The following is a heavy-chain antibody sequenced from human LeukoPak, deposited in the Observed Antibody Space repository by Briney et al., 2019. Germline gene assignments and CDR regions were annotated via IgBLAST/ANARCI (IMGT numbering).Heavy chain of an antibody. CDR1: GGSISSSSYY. V-gene: IGHV4-39*07. CDR2: IYYSGST. J-gene: IGHJ5*02. D-gene: IGHD3-10*01. Sequence: SETLSLTCTVSGGSISSSSYYWGWIRQPPGKGLEWIGSIYYSGSTYYNPSLRSRVTISVDTSKKQFSLELSSVTAADTAVYYCARGFGAGNYYYGWFDPWGQGTLVTVSS. CDR3: ARGFGAGNYYYGWFDP.